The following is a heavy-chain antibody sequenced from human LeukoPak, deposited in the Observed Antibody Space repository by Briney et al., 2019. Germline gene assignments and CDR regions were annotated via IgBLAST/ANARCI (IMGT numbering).Heavy chain of an antibody. CDR1: GYSISSGYY. Sequence: SETLSLTCTVSGYSISSGYYWGWIRQPPGKGLEWIGNFYHSGSTYYNPSLKSRVTISVDTSKNQFSLKLSSVTAADTAVYYCALGYSRLIRRRDAFDIWGQGTMVTVPS. J-gene: IGHJ3*02. D-gene: IGHD6-13*01. CDR2: FYHSGST. CDR3: ALGYSRLIRRRDAFDI. V-gene: IGHV4-38-2*02.